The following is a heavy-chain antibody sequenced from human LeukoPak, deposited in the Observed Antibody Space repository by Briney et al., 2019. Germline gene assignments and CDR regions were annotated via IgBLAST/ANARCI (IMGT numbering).Heavy chain of an antibody. CDR3: ARGVSIAALKPFDY. J-gene: IGHJ4*02. D-gene: IGHD6-6*01. Sequence: SETLSLTCAVYGGSFSGYYWSWIRQPPGKGLEWIGEINHSGSTNYNPSLKSRVTISVDTSKNQFSLKLSSVTAADKAVYYCARGVSIAALKPFDYWGQGTLVTVSS. CDR1: GGSFSGYY. CDR2: INHSGST. V-gene: IGHV4-34*01.